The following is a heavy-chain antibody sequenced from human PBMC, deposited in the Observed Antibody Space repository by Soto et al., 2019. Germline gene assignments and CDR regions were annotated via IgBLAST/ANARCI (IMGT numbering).Heavy chain of an antibody. CDR1: GGSFSGYY. V-gene: IGHV4-34*01. J-gene: IGHJ5*02. CDR2: INHSGST. CDR3: ARGQDYIWGRLINWFDP. D-gene: IGHD3-16*01. Sequence: SETLSLTCAVYGGSFSGYYWSWIRQPPGKGLEWIGEINHSGSTNYNPSLKSRVTISVDTSKNQFSLKLSSVTAADTAVYYCARGQDYIWGRLINWFDPWGQGTLVTVSS.